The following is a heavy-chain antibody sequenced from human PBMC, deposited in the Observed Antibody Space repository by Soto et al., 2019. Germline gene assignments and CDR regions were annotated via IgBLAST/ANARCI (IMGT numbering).Heavy chain of an antibody. CDR3: AKSPLGYCSGGSCYPPHYFDY. V-gene: IGHV3-23*01. J-gene: IGHJ4*02. CDR2: VGGSGDST. Sequence: EVQLLASGGGLVQPGGSLRLSCAASGFTFSNYAMSWVRQAPGKGLAWVSGVGGSGDSTYYADSVKGRFTISRDNAKDTLYLQMHSLRAEYTAVYYCAKSPLGYCSGGSCYPPHYFDYWGQGTLVTVS. D-gene: IGHD2-15*01. CDR1: GFTFSNYA.